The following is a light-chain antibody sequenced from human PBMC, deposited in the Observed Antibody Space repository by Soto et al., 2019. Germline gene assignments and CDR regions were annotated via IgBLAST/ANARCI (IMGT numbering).Light chain of an antibody. Sequence: QSALTQPASVSGSPGQSITISCTGTSSDVGGYNYVSWYQQHPGKAPKLMIYEVSNRPSGVSNRFSGSKSGNTASLTSSGLPAEDEADYYCSSYTSSSTWVFGGGTQLTVL. CDR2: EVS. CDR3: SSYTSSSTWV. J-gene: IGLJ3*02. V-gene: IGLV2-14*01. CDR1: SSDVGGYNY.